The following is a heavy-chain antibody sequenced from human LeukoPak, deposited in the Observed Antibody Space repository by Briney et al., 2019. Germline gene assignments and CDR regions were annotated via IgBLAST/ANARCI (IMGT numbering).Heavy chain of an antibody. CDR1: SGSFSGYY. V-gene: IGHV4-34*01. J-gene: IGHJ4*02. Sequence: MSSETLSLTCAVYSGSFSGYYWSWIRQPPGKGLEWIGEINHSGSTNYNPSLKSRVTISVDTSKNQFSLKLSSVTAADTAVYYCASSDYGDYSDYWGQGTLVTVPS. CDR2: INHSGST. D-gene: IGHD4-17*01. CDR3: ASSDYGDYSDY.